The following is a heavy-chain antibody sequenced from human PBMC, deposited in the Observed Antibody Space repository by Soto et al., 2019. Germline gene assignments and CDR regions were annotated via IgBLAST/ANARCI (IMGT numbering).Heavy chain of an antibody. Sequence: GQTLKISGKGSGYSFTTYWIGWVRQMTGKGLEWMGMIYPDDSDPRYSPSFQCQVMISADKSTSTAFLQWSSLKASDTAMYYCARHESSYGYMAPDVWGQGTTVTVSS. CDR3: ARHESSYGYMAPDV. CDR2: IYPDDSDP. J-gene: IGHJ6*02. D-gene: IGHD5-18*01. CDR1: GYSFTTYW. V-gene: IGHV5-51*01.